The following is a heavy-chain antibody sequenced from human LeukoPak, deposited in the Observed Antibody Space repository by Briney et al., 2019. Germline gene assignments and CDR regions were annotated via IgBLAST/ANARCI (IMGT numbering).Heavy chain of an antibody. CDR2: ISGSGGST. D-gene: IGHD2-2*01. Sequence: GGSLRLSCAASGFTFSIYAMSWVRQAPGKGLEWVSVISGSGGSTYYADSVKGRFTISRDNSKNTLYLQMNSLRAEDTAVYYCAKDFSRGLGYCSSTSCRGMADAFDIWGQGTMVTVSS. V-gene: IGHV3-23*01. J-gene: IGHJ3*02. CDR3: AKDFSRGLGYCSSTSCRGMADAFDI. CDR1: GFTFSIYA.